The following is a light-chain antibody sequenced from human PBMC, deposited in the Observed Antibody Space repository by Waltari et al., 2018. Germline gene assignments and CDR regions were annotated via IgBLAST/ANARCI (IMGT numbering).Light chain of an antibody. CDR3: CSYAGSYTWV. CDR1: SGSVGNHNL. CDR2: DHN. Sequence: QSALTQPASVSGYPGHAITIPCTGTSGSVGNHNLVSWYQQYPGKSPKVMIYDHNRRPSGVSDRFSGSKSGNTASLTISGVQAEDEADYYCCSYAGSYTWVFGGGTKLTVL. J-gene: IGLJ3*02. V-gene: IGLV2-23*01.